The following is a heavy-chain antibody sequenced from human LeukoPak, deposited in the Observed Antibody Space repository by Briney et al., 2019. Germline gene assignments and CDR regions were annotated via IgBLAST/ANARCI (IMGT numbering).Heavy chain of an antibody. V-gene: IGHV3-7*04. Sequence: PGGSLRLSCAASGFTFSSYWMSWVRQAPGKGLEWVANIKQEGSEKDYVDSVKGRFTISRDNAKSSLYLQMNSLRAEDTAVCYCARAGDGGYGYWYFDLWGRGTLVTVSS. J-gene: IGHJ2*01. D-gene: IGHD5-12*01. CDR2: IKQEGSEK. CDR3: ARAGDGGYGYWYFDL. CDR1: GFTFSSYW.